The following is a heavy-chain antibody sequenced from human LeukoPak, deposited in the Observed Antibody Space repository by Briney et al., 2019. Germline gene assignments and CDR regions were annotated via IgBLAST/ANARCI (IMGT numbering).Heavy chain of an antibody. CDR1: GFTFGDYV. CDR3: ARDHVLLWFGELPNPNHNDAFDI. J-gene: IGHJ3*02. V-gene: IGHV3-49*04. Sequence: GGSLRLSCTASGFTFGDYVMSWVRQAPGKGLEWVGFIRSKAYGGTTKNAASVKGRFTISRDNAKNTLYLQMNSLRAEDTAVYYCARDHVLLWFGELPNPNHNDAFDIWGQGTMVTVSS. CDR2: IRSKAYGGTT. D-gene: IGHD3-10*01.